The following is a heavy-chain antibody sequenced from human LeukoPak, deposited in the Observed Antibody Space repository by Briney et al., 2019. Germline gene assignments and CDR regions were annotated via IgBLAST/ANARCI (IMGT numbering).Heavy chain of an antibody. CDR1: GFTFSSYA. V-gene: IGHV3-23*01. Sequence: PGGSLRLSCAASGFTFSSYAMSWVRHAPWKRLELVSAISGSGGGTYYADSVQGRFTISRDNSENTLYLQMNSLRAEDTALYYCAKEVSGTGDPYFDYWGQGTLVTVSS. CDR3: AKEVSGTGDPYFDY. J-gene: IGHJ4*02. D-gene: IGHD7-27*01. CDR2: ISGSGGGT.